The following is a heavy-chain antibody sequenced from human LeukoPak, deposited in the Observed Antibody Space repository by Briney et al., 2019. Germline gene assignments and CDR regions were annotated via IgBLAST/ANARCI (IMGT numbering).Heavy chain of an antibody. CDR1: GFTFGDYA. Sequence: PGRSLRLSCTTSGFTFGDYAMSWVRQAPGKGLEWVGFIRSKGYGATTEYAASVKGRFTISRDDSKSIAYLQMNSLKTEDTAVYYCTRGPPRVNVTYFQHWGQGTLVNVSS. CDR3: TRGPPRVNVTYFQH. D-gene: IGHD3-22*01. J-gene: IGHJ1*01. V-gene: IGHV3-49*04. CDR2: IRSKGYGATT.